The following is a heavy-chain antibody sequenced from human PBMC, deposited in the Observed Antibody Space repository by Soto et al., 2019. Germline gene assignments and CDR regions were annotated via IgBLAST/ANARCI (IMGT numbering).Heavy chain of an antibody. J-gene: IGHJ6*02. D-gene: IGHD3-22*01. V-gene: IGHV3-33*08. CDR2: ICYNRSNK. CDR3: ARVIDYYDSSGFSVPNGMDV. Sequence: GGSLRLSCAASGFTFSSYSMNWVRQAPGKGLEWVSVICYNRSNKYYADSVKGRFTISRDNSKNTLYLQMNSLRAEDTAVYYCARVIDYYDSSGFSVPNGMDVWGQGTTVTVPS. CDR1: GFTFSSYS.